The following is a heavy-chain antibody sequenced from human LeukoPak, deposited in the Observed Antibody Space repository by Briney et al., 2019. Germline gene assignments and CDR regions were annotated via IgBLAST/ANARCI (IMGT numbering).Heavy chain of an antibody. J-gene: IGHJ4*02. D-gene: IGHD5-12*01. CDR1: GVTISGYY. CDR3: AGDRKSGNFYT. V-gene: IGHV3-74*01. CDR2: IRSDGSIT. Sequence: GGSLSLSCTVSGVTISGYYRNWIRQAPGKGLAWVSVIRSDGSITTYADSVKGRFTISRDTAKNTLYLQMNSLRAEDTAGYECAGDRKSGNFYTWGQGTLVSVSS.